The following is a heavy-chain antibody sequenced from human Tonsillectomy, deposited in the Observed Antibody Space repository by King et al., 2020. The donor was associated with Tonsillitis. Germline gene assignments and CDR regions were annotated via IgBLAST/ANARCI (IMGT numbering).Heavy chain of an antibody. CDR3: ARPYCSGTSCHPPENNY. J-gene: IGHJ4*02. Sequence: VQLVESGGGLVKPGGSLRLSCAASGFTFSSYSMNWVRQAPGKGLERGSSISSSSSYIYYADSVKGRFTISRDNAKNSLYLQMNSLRAEDTAVYYCARPYCSGTSCHPPENNYGGQGTLVTVSS. CDR2: ISSSSSYI. D-gene: IGHD2-2*01. CDR1: GFTFSSYS. V-gene: IGHV3-21*01.